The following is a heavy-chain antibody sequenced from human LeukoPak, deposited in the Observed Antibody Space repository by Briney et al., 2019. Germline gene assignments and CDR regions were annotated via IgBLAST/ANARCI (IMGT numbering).Heavy chain of an antibody. Sequence: SETLSLTCTVSGGSISRYYWSWMRQPPAKGLEGMGYIYYSGGTNHNPSLKSRVTISVDKGKHQFLLEVSSLTAADTAVYYCARTTEEYSSGWYPDQPDYYYMDVWGKGTTVTISS. D-gene: IGHD6-13*01. CDR2: IYYSGGT. J-gene: IGHJ6*03. V-gene: IGHV4-59*01. CDR1: GGSISRYY. CDR3: ARTTEEYSSGWYPDQPDYYYMDV.